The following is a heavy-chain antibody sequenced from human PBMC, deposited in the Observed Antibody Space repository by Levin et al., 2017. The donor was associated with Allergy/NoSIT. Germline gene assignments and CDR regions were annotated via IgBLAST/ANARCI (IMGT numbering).Heavy chain of an antibody. D-gene: IGHD6-19*01. CDR3: ARDWVGSGWPKWGLPFNWFDP. CDR2: IYTSGST. CDR1: GGSISSYY. V-gene: IGHV4-4*07. Sequence: PSETLSLTCTVSGGSISSYYWSWIRQPAGKGLEWIGRIYTSGSTNYNPSLKSRVTMSVDTSKNQFSLKLSSVTAADTAVYYCARDWVGSGWPKWGLPFNWFDPWGQGTLVTVSS. J-gene: IGHJ5*02.